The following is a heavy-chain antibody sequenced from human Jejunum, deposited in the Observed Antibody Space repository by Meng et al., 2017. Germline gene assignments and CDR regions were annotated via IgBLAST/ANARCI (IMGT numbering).Heavy chain of an antibody. CDR3: ARDPLDPHIAATVWFDP. J-gene: IGHJ5*02. CDR1: FASFSNNKW. D-gene: IGHD2-21*01. CDR2: ISHTGRI. Sequence: VTLQEGVPDVVVPARPLSLPVAASFASFSNNKWGRWARQPPGKGLGWIGEISHTGRINHNPSLKRRVTMSLDQSKNQFSLDLTSVTGADTAVYYCARDPLDPHIAATVWFDPWGQGTLVTVSS. V-gene: IGHV4-4*02.